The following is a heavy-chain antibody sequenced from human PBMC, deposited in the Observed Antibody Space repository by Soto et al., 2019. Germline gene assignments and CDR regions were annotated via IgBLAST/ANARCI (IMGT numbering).Heavy chain of an antibody. CDR1: GDSISRGGYS. V-gene: IGHV4-30-2*01. D-gene: IGHD6-6*01. CDR2: IYDSGST. J-gene: IGHJ6*02. CDR3: ARGSSSYYDYGMDV. Sequence: SETLSLTCAVSGDSISRGGYSWTWIRQPPGKALEWIGNIYDSGSTSYNPSLKSRVTISVDTSKNQFSLRLTSVTAADTAVYFCARGSSSYYDYGMDVWGQGTPVTVSS.